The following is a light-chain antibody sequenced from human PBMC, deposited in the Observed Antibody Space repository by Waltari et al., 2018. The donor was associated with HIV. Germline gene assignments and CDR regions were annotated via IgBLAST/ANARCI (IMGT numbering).Light chain of an antibody. Sequence: AIRLTQSPSSLSASTVPRVNNTCRASQGISSYLAWYQQEPGKAPKFLIYATSTLESGVPSRCSGSRSGTDFTLTISRLQSEDFATYYCQQYYSYPLTFGGGTKVEIK. J-gene: IGKJ4*01. V-gene: IGKV1-8*01. CDR1: QGISSY. CDR2: ATS. CDR3: QQYYSYPLT.